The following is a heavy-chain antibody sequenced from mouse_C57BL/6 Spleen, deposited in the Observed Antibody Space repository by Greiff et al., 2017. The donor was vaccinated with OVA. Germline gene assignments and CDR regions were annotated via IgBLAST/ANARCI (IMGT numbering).Heavy chain of an antibody. D-gene: IGHD1-1*01. CDR3: ARSYYYGSEGFAY. V-gene: IGHV1-85*01. Sequence: VQLQQPGPELVKPGASVKLSCKASGYTFTSYDINWVKQRPGQGLEWIGWIYPRDGSTKYNEKFKGKATLTVDTSSSTAYRELHSLTSEDSAVYFCARSYYYGSEGFAYWGQGTLVTVSA. J-gene: IGHJ3*01. CDR1: GYTFTSYD. CDR2: IYPRDGST.